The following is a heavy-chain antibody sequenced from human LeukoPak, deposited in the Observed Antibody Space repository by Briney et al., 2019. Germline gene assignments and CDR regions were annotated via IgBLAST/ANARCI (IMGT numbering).Heavy chain of an antibody. CDR3: ASSTGDY. CDR1: ESTLSSYS. D-gene: IGHD2-2*01. V-gene: IGHV3-48*01. J-gene: IGHJ4*02. Sequence: GGSLRLSCAASESTLSSYSMNWVRQAPGKGLEWVSYISSSSTTIYYADSVKGRFTISRDNAKNSLYLQMNSLRAEDTGVYYCASSTGDYWGQGTLVTVSS. CDR2: ISSSSTTI.